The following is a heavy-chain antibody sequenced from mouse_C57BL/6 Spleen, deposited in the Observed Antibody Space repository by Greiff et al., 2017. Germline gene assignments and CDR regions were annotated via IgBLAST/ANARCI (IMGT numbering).Heavy chain of an antibody. CDR2: ISSGGDYL. CDR1: GFTFSSYA. Sequence: EVQLVESGEGLVKPGGSLKLSCAASGFTFSSYAMSWVRQTPEKRLEWVAYISSGGDYLYYADTVKGRFTISRDNARNTLYLQMSSLKSEDTAMYYCTRGGITTVVDWYCDVWGTGTTVTVSS. J-gene: IGHJ1*03. CDR3: TRGGITTVVDWYCDV. D-gene: IGHD1-1*01. V-gene: IGHV5-9-1*02.